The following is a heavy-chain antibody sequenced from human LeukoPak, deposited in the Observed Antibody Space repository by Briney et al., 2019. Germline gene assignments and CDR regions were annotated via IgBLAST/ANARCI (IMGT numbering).Heavy chain of an antibody. CDR1: GFRFTDYS. Sequence: GGSLRLTCAASGFRFTDYSMSWVRQAPGKGLEWVAGLGRSGEYKYYADSVKGRFTISRDNSKDTVSLQMNSLRAEDSAIYFCVKDRPCETCMPMDAWGQGTTVTVSS. D-gene: IGHD2-2*01. V-gene: IGHV3-23*01. CDR3: VKDRPCETCMPMDA. CDR2: LGRSGEYK. J-gene: IGHJ6*02.